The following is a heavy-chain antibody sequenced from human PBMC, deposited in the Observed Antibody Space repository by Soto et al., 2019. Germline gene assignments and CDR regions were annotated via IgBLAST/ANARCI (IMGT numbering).Heavy chain of an antibody. V-gene: IGHV1-2*02. Sequence: AASVKVSCKASGYILTDYYIYWVRQAPGQGLEWMGWINPNSGGTNYAQKFQGRVTVTRDTSISTAYMELSRLRSDDTAIYYCARGREMATIADYWGQGTLVTVSS. D-gene: IGHD5-12*01. CDR2: INPNSGGT. CDR1: GYILTDYY. CDR3: ARGREMATIADY. J-gene: IGHJ4*02.